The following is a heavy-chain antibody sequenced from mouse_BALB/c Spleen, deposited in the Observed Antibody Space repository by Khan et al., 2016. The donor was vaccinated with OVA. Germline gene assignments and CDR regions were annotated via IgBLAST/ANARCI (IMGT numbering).Heavy chain of an antibody. V-gene: IGHV2-9*02. CDR1: GFSLTSYG. D-gene: IGHD2-1*01. CDR2: IWAGGST. CDR3: ARNYDNYVEYFDV. Sequence: QVQLKESGPGLVAPSQSLSITCTVSGFSLTSYGVHWVRQTPGKGLEWLGIIWAGGSTNYNSALMSRLSISQDNSKSQVFFTMNSLQTDDTAMYYCARNYDNYVEYFDVWGAGTTGTVSS. J-gene: IGHJ1*01.